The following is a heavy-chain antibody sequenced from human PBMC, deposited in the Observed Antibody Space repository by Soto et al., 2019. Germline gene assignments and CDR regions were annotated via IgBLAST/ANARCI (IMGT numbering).Heavy chain of an antibody. D-gene: IGHD2-2*01. J-gene: IGHJ4*02. Sequence: QVQLVESGGGVVQPGRSLRLSCAASGFTFSSYGMHWVRQAPGKGLAWVAVISYDGSNKYYADSVKGRFTISRDNSKNTLYLQMNSLRAEDTAVYYCAKDSVVVPAATYYFDYWGQGTLVTVSS. V-gene: IGHV3-30*18. CDR3: AKDSVVVPAATYYFDY. CDR2: ISYDGSNK. CDR1: GFTFSSYG.